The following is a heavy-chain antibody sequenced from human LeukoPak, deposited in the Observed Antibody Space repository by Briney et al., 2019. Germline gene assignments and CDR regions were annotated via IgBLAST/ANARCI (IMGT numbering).Heavy chain of an antibody. CDR2: INHSGST. Sequence: PGGSLRLSCAASGFTFSSYAMSWIRQPPGKGLEWIGEINHSGSTNYNPSLKSRVTISVDTSKNQFSLKLSSVTAADTAVYYCASRGGTTQGDDYWGQGTLVTVSS. J-gene: IGHJ4*02. CDR3: ASRGGTTQGDDY. CDR1: GFTFSSYA. V-gene: IGHV4-34*08. D-gene: IGHD1-1*01.